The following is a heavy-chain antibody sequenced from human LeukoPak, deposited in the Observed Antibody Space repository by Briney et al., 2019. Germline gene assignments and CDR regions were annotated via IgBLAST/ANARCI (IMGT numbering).Heavy chain of an antibody. Sequence: GVSLRLSCAASGFTFSTYAMSWVRQAPGKGLEWVSAISSSGGSTYYADSVKGRFTISRDNSKNTLYLQMNSLRAEDTAVYYCANSGPYGGKPPDYWGQVTLVTVSS. V-gene: IGHV3-23*01. J-gene: IGHJ4*02. D-gene: IGHD4-23*01. CDR3: ANSGPYGGKPPDY. CDR1: GFTFSTYA. CDR2: ISSSGGST.